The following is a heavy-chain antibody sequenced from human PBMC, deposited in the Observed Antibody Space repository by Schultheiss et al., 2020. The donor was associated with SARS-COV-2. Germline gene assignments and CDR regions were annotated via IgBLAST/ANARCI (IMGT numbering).Heavy chain of an antibody. CDR1: GFTFSSYW. J-gene: IGHJ1*01. D-gene: IGHD5-12*01. Sequence: GGSLRLSCAASGFTFSSYWMSWVRQAPGKGLVWVSRINSDGSRRNYADSVKGRFTISRDNAKNTLYVQMNSLRADDTALYYCAKAYNGYTAYDWGQGTLVTVSS. CDR2: INSDGSRR. V-gene: IGHV3-74*01. CDR3: AKAYNGYTAYD.